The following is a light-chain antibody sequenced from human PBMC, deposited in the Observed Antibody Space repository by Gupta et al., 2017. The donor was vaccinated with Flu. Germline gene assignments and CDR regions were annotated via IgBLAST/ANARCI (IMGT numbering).Light chain of an antibody. Sequence: DIRMTQSPSSLSASIGDRVTITCQASQDISNYLDWYQQKPGKAPKLLIYDASNLETGVPSRFSGSGSGTDFTFTISSLQPEDIATYYCQQYDNYPPTFGRGTKVEIK. CDR3: QQYDNYPPT. CDR1: QDISNY. V-gene: IGKV1-33*01. CDR2: DAS. J-gene: IGKJ4*02.